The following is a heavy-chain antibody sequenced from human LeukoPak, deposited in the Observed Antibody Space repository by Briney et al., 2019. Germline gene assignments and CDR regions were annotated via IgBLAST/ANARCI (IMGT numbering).Heavy chain of an antibody. V-gene: IGHV4-39*07. CDR1: GGSISGSSYY. CDR3: ARGLGVGATNWFDP. J-gene: IGHJ5*02. D-gene: IGHD1-26*01. Sequence: SETLSLTCTVSGGSISGSSYYWGWIRQPPGKGLEWIGSIYYSGSTYYNPSLKSRVTISVDTSKNQFSLKLSSVTAADTAVYYCARGLGVGATNWFDPWGQGTLVTVSS. CDR2: IYYSGST.